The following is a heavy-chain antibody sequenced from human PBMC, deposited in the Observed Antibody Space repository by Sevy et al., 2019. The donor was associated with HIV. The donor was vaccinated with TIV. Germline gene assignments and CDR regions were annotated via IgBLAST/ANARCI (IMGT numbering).Heavy chain of an antibody. CDR3: ARASQQLVLLREYYFDY. D-gene: IGHD6-13*01. CDR2: ISSSSSYI. V-gene: IGHV3-21*01. J-gene: IGHJ4*02. CDR1: GFTFNIYS. Sequence: GGSLRLSCAASGFTFNIYSMNWVRQAPGKGLEWVSSISSSSSYIYYADSLKGRFTVSSENAKNLLYLQMSSLRAEDTAVYYCARASQQLVLLREYYFDYWGQGTLVTVSS.